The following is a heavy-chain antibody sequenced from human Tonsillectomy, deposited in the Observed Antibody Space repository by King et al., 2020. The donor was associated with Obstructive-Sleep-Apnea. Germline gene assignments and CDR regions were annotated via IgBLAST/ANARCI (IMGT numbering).Heavy chain of an antibody. V-gene: IGHV4-34*01. Sequence: VQLQQWGAGLLKPSETLSLTCAVYGGSFSGYYWSWIRQPPGKGLEWIGEINHSGSTNYNPSLKSRVTISVDTSKNQFSLKLSSVTAADTAVYYCARALGITGTFLYWGQGTLVTVSS. D-gene: IGHD1-7*01. CDR3: ARALGITGTFLY. CDR1: GGSFSGYY. J-gene: IGHJ4*02. CDR2: INHSGST.